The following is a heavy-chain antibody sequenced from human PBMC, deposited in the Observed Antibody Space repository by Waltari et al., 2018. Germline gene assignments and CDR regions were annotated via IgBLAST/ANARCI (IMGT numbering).Heavy chain of an antibody. CDR3: ARDNVRYYDSSGKALDGFDI. D-gene: IGHD3-22*01. Sequence: QVQLQESGPGLVKPSETLSLTCTVSGGSISSYYWSWIRQPAGQGLEWIWRIYTSGSTNYNPSLKSRVTMSVDTSKNQFSLKLSSVTAADTAVYYCARDNVRYYDSSGKALDGFDIWGQGTMVTVSS. CDR2: IYTSGST. CDR1: GGSISSYY. V-gene: IGHV4-4*07. J-gene: IGHJ3*02.